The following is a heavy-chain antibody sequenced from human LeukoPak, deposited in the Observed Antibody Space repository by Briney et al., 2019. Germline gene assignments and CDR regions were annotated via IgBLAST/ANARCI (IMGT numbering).Heavy chain of an antibody. CDR1: GLTFSSYG. V-gene: IGHV3-33*01. J-gene: IGHJ3*02. CDR3: ARDDALGDNALDI. D-gene: IGHD3-16*01. CDR2: ILNDGSQE. Sequence: GGSLRLSCAASGLTFSSYGMHGVRQAPGKGLDWGAVILNDGSQEKYADSVKGRFTISRDNSKNTLFLQMNSLRAEDTAVYYCARDDALGDNALDIWGQGTMVTVSS.